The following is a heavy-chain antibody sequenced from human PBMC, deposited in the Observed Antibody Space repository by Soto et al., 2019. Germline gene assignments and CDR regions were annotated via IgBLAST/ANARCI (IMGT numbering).Heavy chain of an antibody. D-gene: IGHD1-26*01. CDR1: GGTFSSYS. V-gene: IGHV1-69*01. CDR3: ARDGGRNSGRIDY. CDR2: IIPIFGTA. J-gene: IGHJ4*02. Sequence: QVQLVQSGAEVKKPGSSVKVSCKASGGTFSSYSINWVRQAPGHGLEWMGEIIPIFGTANYAQKFQGRVKITADEYTSTAYSELISLRSEDTAVYYCARDGGRNSGRIDYWGQGTLV.